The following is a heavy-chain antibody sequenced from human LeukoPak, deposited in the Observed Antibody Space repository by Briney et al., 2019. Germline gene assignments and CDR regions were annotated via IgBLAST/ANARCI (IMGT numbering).Heavy chain of an antibody. CDR2: IYYSGST. Sequence: PSETLSLTCTVSGGSISSGDYYWSWIRQPPGKGLEWIGYIYYSGSTNYNPSLKSRVTISVDTSKNQFSLKLSSVTAADTAVYYCARGSGADIVVVPAAIFDYWGQGTLVTVSS. D-gene: IGHD2-2*02. V-gene: IGHV4-30-4*01. CDR1: GGSISSGDYY. J-gene: IGHJ4*02. CDR3: ARGSGADIVVVPAAIFDY.